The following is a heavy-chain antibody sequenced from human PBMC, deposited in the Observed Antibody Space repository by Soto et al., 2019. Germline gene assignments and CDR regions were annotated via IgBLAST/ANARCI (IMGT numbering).Heavy chain of an antibody. D-gene: IGHD4-17*01. CDR3: ARDYGDFSLFRN. J-gene: IGHJ4*02. CDR2: IYYSGNT. Sequence: QVQLQESGPGLVKPSETLSLTCTVSGGSISSYYWSWIRQPPGKGLEWIGYIYYSGNTNYNPSLKSRVTISVDTSKNQFSLKLSSVTAADTAVYYCARDYGDFSLFRNWGQGTLVTVSS. CDR1: GGSISSYY. V-gene: IGHV4-59*01.